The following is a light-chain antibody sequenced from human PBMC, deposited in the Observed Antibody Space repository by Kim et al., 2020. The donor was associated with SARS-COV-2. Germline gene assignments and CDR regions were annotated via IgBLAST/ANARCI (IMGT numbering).Light chain of an antibody. CDR3: QSYDNSLSGPVV. J-gene: IGLJ2*01. CDR1: TSNIGADYD. CDR2: ITV. Sequence: ISRTGTTSNIGADYDVHWYQLFPGAAPKLIIYITVHRPAGVPDRFSGSRSVTSASLAITGRQADDEADYYCQSYDNSLSGPVVFGGGTQLTVL. V-gene: IGLV1-40*01.